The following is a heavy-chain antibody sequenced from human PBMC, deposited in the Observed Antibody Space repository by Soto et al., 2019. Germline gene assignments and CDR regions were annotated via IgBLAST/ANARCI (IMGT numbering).Heavy chain of an antibody. CDR3: ARGIGFWSGLDY. J-gene: IGHJ4*02. Sequence: QVQLVESGGGVVQPGRSLKLSCAASGFTFSTFPMHWVRQAPGKGLDWVTLISYHGSNKYYTDSVKGRFTISRDNSKNTLYLQMNSLRTEDTAVYYCARGIGFWSGLDYLGQGTLVTVSS. CDR2: ISYHGSNK. D-gene: IGHD3-3*01. CDR1: GFTFSTFP. V-gene: IGHV3-30-3*01.